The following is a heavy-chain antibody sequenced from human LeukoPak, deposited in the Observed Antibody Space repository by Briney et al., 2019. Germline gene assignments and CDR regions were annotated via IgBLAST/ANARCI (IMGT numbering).Heavy chain of an antibody. Sequence: GGSLRLSCAASGFTFSSYAMNWVRQAPGKGLEWVSLISVSGGKRYNADSVKGRFTISRDNSKNTLSLQMNSLRAEDSAVYYCVKDRPCDVCMPMDAWGQGTTVTVSS. CDR3: VKDRPCDVCMPMDA. J-gene: IGHJ6*02. D-gene: IGHD2-2*01. CDR1: GFTFSSYA. CDR2: ISVSGGKR. V-gene: IGHV3-23*01.